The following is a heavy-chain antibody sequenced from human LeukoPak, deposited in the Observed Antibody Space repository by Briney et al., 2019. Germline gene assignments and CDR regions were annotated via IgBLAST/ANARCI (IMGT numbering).Heavy chain of an antibody. V-gene: IGHV4-38-2*01. J-gene: IGHJ4*02. CDR3: ARGIDY. CDR2: IYHSGST. Sequence: SETLSLTCAVSGYSISSGYYWGWIRQPPGKGLEWIGNIYHSGSTYYNSSLKSRVTIPVDTSKNQFSLKLSSVTAADTAVYYCARGIDYWGQGTLVTVSS. CDR1: GYSISSGYY.